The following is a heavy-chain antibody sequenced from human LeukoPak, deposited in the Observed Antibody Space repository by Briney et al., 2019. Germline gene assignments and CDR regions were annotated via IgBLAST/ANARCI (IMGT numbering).Heavy chain of an antibody. V-gene: IGHV3-23*01. Sequence: GGSLRLSCAASGFTFSSYAMSWVRQAPGKGLEWVSAISGSGGSTYYADSVKGRFTISRDNSKNTLYLQMNSLRAEDTAVYYCAKGLYCYGSGSSPYYDYWGQGTLVTVSS. D-gene: IGHD3-10*01. J-gene: IGHJ4*02. CDR3: AKGLYCYGSGSSPYYDY. CDR2: ISGSGGST. CDR1: GFTFSSYA.